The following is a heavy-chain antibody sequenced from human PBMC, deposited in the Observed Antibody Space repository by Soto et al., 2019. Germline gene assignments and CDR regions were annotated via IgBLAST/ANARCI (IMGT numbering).Heavy chain of an antibody. CDR3: AREEGIAAAGTVDY. CDR2: ISGGGGST. J-gene: IGHJ4*02. D-gene: IGHD6-13*01. CDR1: GFTISTYC. V-gene: IGHV3-23*01. Sequence: PGGSLRLSCEASGFTISTYCMSWVRQAPGKGLEWVSGISGGGGSTYYTDSVKGRFTISRDNSKNTLYPQMNSLRAEDTAVYYCAREEGIAAAGTVDYWGQGTLVTVSS.